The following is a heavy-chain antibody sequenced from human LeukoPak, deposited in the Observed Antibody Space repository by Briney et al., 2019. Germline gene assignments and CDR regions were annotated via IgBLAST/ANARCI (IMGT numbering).Heavy chain of an antibody. D-gene: IGHD3-10*01. CDR3: ARGALYYYGSGRTAFDP. CDR1: GYTFTSYY. CDR2: INPSGGST. J-gene: IGHJ5*02. V-gene: IGHV1-46*01. Sequence: ASVKVSCKASGYTFTSYYMHWVRQAPGQGLERMGKINPSGGSTSYAQKFQGRVTMTRDTSTSTVYMELSSLRSADTAVYYCARGALYYYGSGRTAFDPWGQGTLVTVSS.